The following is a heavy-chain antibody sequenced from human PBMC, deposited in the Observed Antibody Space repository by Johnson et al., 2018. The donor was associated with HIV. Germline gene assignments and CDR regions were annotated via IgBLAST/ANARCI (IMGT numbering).Heavy chain of an antibody. D-gene: IGHD1-26*01. V-gene: IGHV3-20*04. CDR3: ARELWELNAFDI. J-gene: IGHJ3*02. CDR1: EFTFDDYA. Sequence: VLLLESGGGVVRPGGSLRLSCAASEFTFDDYAMSWVRQVPGKGLEWVSGIKWNGGGTGYADSVKGRFTISRDNAKNSLYLQMNSLRAEDTALYYCARELWELNAFDIWGQGTLVTVSS. CDR2: IKWNGGGT.